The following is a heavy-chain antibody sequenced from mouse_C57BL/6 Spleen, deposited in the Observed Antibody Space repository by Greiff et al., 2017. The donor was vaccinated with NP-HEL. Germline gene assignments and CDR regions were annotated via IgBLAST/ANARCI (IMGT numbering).Heavy chain of an antibody. CDR1: GYTFTSYW. J-gene: IGHJ2*01. D-gene: IGHD3-1*01. V-gene: IGHV1-69*01. CDR2: IEPSDSYT. CDR3: ARWGTCFDY. Sequence: QVQLQQPGAELVMPGASVKLSCKASGYTFTSYWMHWVKQRPGQGLEWIGEIEPSDSYTNYNQKFKGKSTLTVDKSSSTAYMQLSSLTSEDSAVYYWARWGTCFDYWGQGTTLTVSS.